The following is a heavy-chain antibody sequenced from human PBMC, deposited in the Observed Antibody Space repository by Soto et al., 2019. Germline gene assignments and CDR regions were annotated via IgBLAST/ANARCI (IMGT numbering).Heavy chain of an antibody. CDR1: GFSLTTSAVG. D-gene: IGHD2-15*01. Sequence: SGPTLVNPTQTLTLTCTCSGFSLTTSAVGVGWIRQPPGKALEWLALIYWDDDKRYSPSLKSRLTITKDTSKNQVVLTMTNMDPVDTATYYCARRYCSGGNCYYFDYWGLGTLVTVSS. CDR2: IYWDDDK. V-gene: IGHV2-5*02. J-gene: IGHJ4*02. CDR3: ARRYCSGGNCYYFDY.